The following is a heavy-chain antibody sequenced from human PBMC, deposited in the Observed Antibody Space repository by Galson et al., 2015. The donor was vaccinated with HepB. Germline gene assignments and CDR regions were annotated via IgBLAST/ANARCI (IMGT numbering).Heavy chain of an antibody. Sequence: SLRLSCATSGFTFSTYGMHWVRQAPGKGLEWVAVIWSDGSNKYYADSVKGRFTISRDNSKNTLYLQMNCLRPEDTAVYYCARGGDGELNYFDYWGQGTLVTVSS. D-gene: IGHD4-17*01. CDR2: IWSDGSNK. V-gene: IGHV3-33*01. CDR3: ARGGDGELNYFDY. J-gene: IGHJ4*02. CDR1: GFTFSTYG.